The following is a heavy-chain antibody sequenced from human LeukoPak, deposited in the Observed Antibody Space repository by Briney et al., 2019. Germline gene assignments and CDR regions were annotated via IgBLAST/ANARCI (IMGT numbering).Heavy chain of an antibody. CDR2: INPNSGGT. Sequence: ASMKVSCKAYGYTFTGHYMHWVRQAPGQGLEWMGWINPNSGGTNYAQKFQDWVTMTRDTSISTAYMELSRLRSDDTAVYYCARSNYYGSGSFPGDYWGQGTLVTVSS. D-gene: IGHD3-10*01. CDR1: GYTFTGHY. J-gene: IGHJ4*02. CDR3: ARSNYYGSGSFPGDY. V-gene: IGHV1-2*04.